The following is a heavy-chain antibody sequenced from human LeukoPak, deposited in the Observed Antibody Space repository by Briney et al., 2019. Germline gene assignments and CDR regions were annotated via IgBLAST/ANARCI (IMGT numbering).Heavy chain of an antibody. D-gene: IGHD6-19*01. V-gene: IGHV3-49*03. CDR2: IRSKAYGGTT. CDR1: GFTFGGYA. CDR3: SRDGPGYSSGWYVITFDY. J-gene: IGHJ4*02. Sequence: GRSLRLSCTASGFTFGGYAMSWFRQAPGKGLEWVGFIRSKAYGGTTEYAAAAKGRFTISRDDSKSIAYLQMNSLKTEDTAVYYCSRDGPGYSSGWYVITFDYWGQGTLVTVSS.